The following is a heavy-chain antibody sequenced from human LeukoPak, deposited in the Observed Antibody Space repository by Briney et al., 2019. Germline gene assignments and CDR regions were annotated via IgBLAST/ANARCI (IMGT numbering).Heavy chain of an antibody. CDR2: ISAYNGNT. CDR3: ARVPRQWAQDYYYGMDV. CDR1: GYTFTSYG. J-gene: IGHJ6*02. Sequence: GASVKVSCKASGYTFTSYGISWVRQAPGQGLEWMGWISAYNGNTNYAQKLQGRVTMTTDISTSTAYMELRSLRSDDTAVYYCARVPRQWAQDYYYGMDVWGQGTTVTVSS. V-gene: IGHV1-18*01. D-gene: IGHD6-19*01.